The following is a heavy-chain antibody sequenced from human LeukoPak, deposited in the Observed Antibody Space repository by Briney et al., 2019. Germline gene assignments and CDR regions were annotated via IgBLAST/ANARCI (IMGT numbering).Heavy chain of an antibody. Sequence: PSETLSLTCTVSGGSIGSYYWSWIRQPPGKGLEWIAYSYYSGSTNYNPSLKSRVTISLDTSKKVVSLSVTSVTDADTAVYYCARDRYLYGSGSYFDEWGQGTLVTVSS. CDR2: SYYSGST. D-gene: IGHD3-10*01. J-gene: IGHJ4*02. CDR3: ARDRYLYGSGSYFDE. V-gene: IGHV4-59*01. CDR1: GGSIGSYY.